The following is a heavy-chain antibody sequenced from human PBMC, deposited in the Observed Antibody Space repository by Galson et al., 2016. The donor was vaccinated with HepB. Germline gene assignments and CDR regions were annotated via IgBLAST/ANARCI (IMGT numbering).Heavy chain of an antibody. D-gene: IGHD6-13*01. J-gene: IGHJ4*02. CDR1: GFTFSVYG. CDR3: AKDMDIAAAGYYFDY. Sequence: SLRLSCAASGFTFSVYGMHWVRQAPGKGLEWVAVISYDGSDKDYSDSVKARFTISRDNSKNTLYLQMNSLRAEDTAVYYCAKDMDIAAAGYYFDYWGQGTLVTVSS. CDR2: ISYDGSDK. V-gene: IGHV3-30*18.